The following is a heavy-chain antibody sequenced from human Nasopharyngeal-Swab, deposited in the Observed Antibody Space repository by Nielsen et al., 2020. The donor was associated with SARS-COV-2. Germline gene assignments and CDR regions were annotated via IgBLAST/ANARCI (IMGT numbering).Heavy chain of an antibody. Sequence: VRQAPGKGLEWVSAISGSGGSTYYADSVKGRFTISRDNSKNTLYLQMNSLRAEDTAVYYCAKEPIATMIVVVIDTYFDYWGQGTLVTVSS. V-gene: IGHV3-23*01. D-gene: IGHD3-22*01. J-gene: IGHJ4*02. CDR3: AKEPIATMIVVVIDTYFDY. CDR2: ISGSGGST.